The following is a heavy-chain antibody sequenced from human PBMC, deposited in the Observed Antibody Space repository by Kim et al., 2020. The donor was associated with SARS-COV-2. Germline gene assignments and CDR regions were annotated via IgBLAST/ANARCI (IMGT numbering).Heavy chain of an antibody. J-gene: IGHJ4*02. V-gene: IGHV3-23*01. Sequence: GGSLRLSCAASGFTFSSYAMSWVRQAPGKGLEWVSAISGSGGSTYYADSVKGRFTISRDNSKNTLYLQMNSLRAEDTAVYYCAKDEVWGSYRYLDYWGQGTLVTVSS. D-gene: IGHD3-16*02. CDR2: ISGSGGST. CDR1: GFTFSSYA. CDR3: AKDEVWGSYRYLDY.